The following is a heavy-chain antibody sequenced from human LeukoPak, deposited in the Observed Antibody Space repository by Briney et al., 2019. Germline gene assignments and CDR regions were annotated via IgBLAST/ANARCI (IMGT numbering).Heavy chain of an antibody. Sequence: GGSLRLSCAVSGFTVSSNYMSWVRQAPGKGLEWVSVIYSGGSTYYADSVKGRFTISRDNSKNTLYLQMNSLRAEDTAVYYCYSMIVVEIRVINDYWGQGTLVPVSS. J-gene: IGHJ4*02. CDR3: YSMIVVEIRVINDY. CDR1: GFTVSSNY. V-gene: IGHV3-66*01. D-gene: IGHD3-22*01. CDR2: IYSGGST.